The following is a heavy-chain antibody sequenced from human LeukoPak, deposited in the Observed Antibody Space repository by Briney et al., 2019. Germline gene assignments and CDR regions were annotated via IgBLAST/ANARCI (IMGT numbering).Heavy chain of an antibody. J-gene: IGHJ4*02. CDR1: GFIFSDYY. Sequence: GGSLRLSCAASGFIFSDYYMSWIRQAPGKGLEWVSYISSSGSTIYYADSVKGRFTISRDNAKNSLYLQLNSLRPKDTGLYYCARDRGGWPDYWGQGTLVTVSP. CDR2: ISSSGSTI. D-gene: IGHD6-19*01. CDR3: ARDRGGWPDY. V-gene: IGHV3-11*01.